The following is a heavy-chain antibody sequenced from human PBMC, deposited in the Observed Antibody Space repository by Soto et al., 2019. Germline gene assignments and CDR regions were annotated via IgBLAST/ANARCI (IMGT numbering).Heavy chain of an antibody. CDR3: AKTSRVGYCSGGSCYRGGMDV. Sequence: HPGGSLRLSCAASGFTFSSYAMSWVRQAPGKGLEWVSAISGSGGSTYYADSVKGRFTISRDNSKNTLYLQMNSLRAEDTAVYYCAKTSRVGYCSGGSCYRGGMDVWGQGTTVTVSS. CDR2: ISGSGGST. D-gene: IGHD2-15*01. CDR1: GFTFSSYA. J-gene: IGHJ6*02. V-gene: IGHV3-23*01.